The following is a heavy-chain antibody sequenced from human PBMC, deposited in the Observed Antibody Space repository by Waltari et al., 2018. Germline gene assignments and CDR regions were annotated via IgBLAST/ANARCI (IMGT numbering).Heavy chain of an antibody. V-gene: IGHV4-34*01. J-gene: IGHJ4*02. CDR3: ARDRHRRYCSGGSCSNRFDY. CDR2: INHSGST. D-gene: IGHD2-15*01. CDR1: GGSFSGYS. Sequence: QVQLQQWGAGLLKPSETLSLTCAVYGGSFSGYSWSWIRQPPGKGLGWIGEINHSGSTNYNPSLKSRVTISVDTSKNQFSLKLSSVTAADTAVYYCARDRHRRYCSGGSCSNRFDYWGQGTLVTVSS.